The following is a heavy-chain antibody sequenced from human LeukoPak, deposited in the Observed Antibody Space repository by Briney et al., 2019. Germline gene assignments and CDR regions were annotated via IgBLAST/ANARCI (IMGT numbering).Heavy chain of an antibody. CDR3: AKFRSYYYDSSGPTSDY. J-gene: IGHJ4*02. Sequence: GGSLRLSCAASGFTFSSYGMHWVRQAPGKGLEWVAFIRYDGSNKYYADSVKGRFTISRDNSKNTLYLQMNSLRAEDTAVYYCAKFRSYYYDSSGPTSDYWGQGTLVTVSS. CDR1: GFTFSSYG. CDR2: IRYDGSNK. V-gene: IGHV3-30*02. D-gene: IGHD3-22*01.